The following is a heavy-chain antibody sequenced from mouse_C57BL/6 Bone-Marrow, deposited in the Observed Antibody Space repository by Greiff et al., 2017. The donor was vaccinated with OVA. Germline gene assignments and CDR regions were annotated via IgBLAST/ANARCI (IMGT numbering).Heavy chain of an antibody. CDR2: IWGDGST. J-gene: IGHJ4*01. CDR1: GFSLTSYG. D-gene: IGHD1-1*01. V-gene: IGHV2-3*01. Sequence: VNVVESGPGLVAPSQSLSITCTVSGFSLTSYGVSWVRQPPGKGLEWLGVIWGDGSTNYHSALISRLSISKDNSKSQVFLKLNSLQTDDTATYYCAKHGSSSYYYAMDYWGQGTSVTVSS. CDR3: AKHGSSSYYYAMDY.